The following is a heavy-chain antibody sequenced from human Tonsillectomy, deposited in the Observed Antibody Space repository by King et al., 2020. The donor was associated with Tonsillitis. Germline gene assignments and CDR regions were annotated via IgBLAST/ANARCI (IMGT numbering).Heavy chain of an antibody. CDR1: GFTFSSYG. CDR3: ARVAGNGMDV. J-gene: IGHJ6*04. CDR2: VWYDGSYK. V-gene: IGHV3-33*08. D-gene: IGHD1-26*01. Sequence: VQLVESGGGVVQPGRSLRLSCAASGFTFSSYGIHWVRQAPGKGLEWVAVVWYDGSYKYYADSVEGRFSISRDKLQNTVYLQMNSLRAEDTAVYYCARVAGNGMDVWGKGPTVAVSS.